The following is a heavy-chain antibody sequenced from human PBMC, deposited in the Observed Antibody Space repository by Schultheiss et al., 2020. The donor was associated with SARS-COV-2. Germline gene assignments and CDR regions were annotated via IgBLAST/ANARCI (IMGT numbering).Heavy chain of an antibody. CDR2: IYYSGST. D-gene: IGHD1-26*01. J-gene: IGHJ5*02. CDR1: GGSISSGGYY. V-gene: IGHV4-61*08. CDR3: ARSGRGELLHWFDP. Sequence: SQTLSLTCTVSGGSISSGGYYWSWIRQSPGKGLEWIGYIYYSGSTNYNPSLKSRVTISVDTSKNQFSLKLTSVTAADTAMYYCARSGRGELLHWFDPWGQGTLVTVSS.